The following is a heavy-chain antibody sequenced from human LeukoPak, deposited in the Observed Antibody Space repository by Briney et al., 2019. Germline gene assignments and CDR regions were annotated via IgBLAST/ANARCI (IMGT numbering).Heavy chain of an antibody. CDR3: ARRRDSSSWYLNYFDY. J-gene: IGHJ4*02. V-gene: IGHV3-21*01. Sequence: NPGGSLRLSCAASGFTFSSYSMNWVRQAPGKGLEWVSSISSSSSYIYYADSVKGRFTISRDNAKNSLYLQMNSLRAEDTAVYYCARRRDSSSWYLNYFDYWGQGTLVTVSS. D-gene: IGHD6-13*01. CDR1: GFTFSSYS. CDR2: ISSSSSYI.